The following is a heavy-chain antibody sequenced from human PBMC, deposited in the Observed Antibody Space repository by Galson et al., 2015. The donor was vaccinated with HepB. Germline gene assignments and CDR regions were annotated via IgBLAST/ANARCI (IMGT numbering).Heavy chain of an antibody. CDR2: INPKSGDS. V-gene: IGHV1-2*02. CDR3: ARVPYYDNNSHQPFAS. J-gene: IGHJ5*02. Sequence: SVKVSCKASGYTFTTHYMHWVRQAPGQGLEWMGWINPKSGDSNYAQNFQGRVTMIRDTSINTVYMELNRLRSDDTAMYYCARVPYYDNNSHQPFASWGQGTLVTVSS. CDR1: GYTFTTHY. D-gene: IGHD3-16*01.